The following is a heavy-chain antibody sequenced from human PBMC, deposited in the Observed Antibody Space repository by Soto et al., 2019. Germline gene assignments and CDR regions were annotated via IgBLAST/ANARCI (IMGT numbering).Heavy chain of an antibody. CDR3: ARLPHYDSSGYYYFDY. V-gene: IGHV3-23*01. J-gene: IGHJ4*02. D-gene: IGHD3-22*01. CDR1: GFTFSSYA. CDR2: ISGSGGST. Sequence: GGSLRLSCAASGFTFSSYAMSWVRQAPGKGLEWVSAISGSGGSTYYADSVKGRFTISRDNSKNTLYLQMNSLRAEDTDVYYCARLPHYDSSGYYYFDYWGQGTLVTVSS.